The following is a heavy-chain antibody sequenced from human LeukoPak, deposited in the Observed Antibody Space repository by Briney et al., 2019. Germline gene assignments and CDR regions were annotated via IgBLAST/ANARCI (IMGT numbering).Heavy chain of an antibody. Sequence: SETLSLTCTVSGVSISSYYWSWIRQPPGKGLEWIGYIYYSGSTNYNPSLKSRVTISVDTSKNQFSLKLSSVTAADTAVYYCARVALTSIAARPSFGFDYWGQGTLVTVSS. D-gene: IGHD6-6*01. V-gene: IGHV4-59*01. CDR1: GVSISSYY. CDR3: ARVALTSIAARPSFGFDY. J-gene: IGHJ4*02. CDR2: IYYSGST.